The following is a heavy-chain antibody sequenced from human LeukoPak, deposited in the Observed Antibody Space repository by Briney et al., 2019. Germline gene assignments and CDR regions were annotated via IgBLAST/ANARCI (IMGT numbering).Heavy chain of an antibody. V-gene: IGHV4-61*02. CDR3: ARARRGAAGTRGFDY. CDR1: GGSISSGSYY. CDR2: IYTSGST. Sequence: PSETLSLTCTVSGGSISSGSYYWSWIRQPAGKGLEWIGRIYTSGSTNYNPSLKSRVTISVDTSKNQFSLKLSSVTAADTAVYYCARARRGAAGTRGFDYWGQGTLVTVSS. D-gene: IGHD6-13*01. J-gene: IGHJ4*02.